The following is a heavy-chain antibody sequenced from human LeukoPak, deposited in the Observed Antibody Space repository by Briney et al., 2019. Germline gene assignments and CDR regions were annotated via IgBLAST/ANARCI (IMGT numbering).Heavy chain of an antibody. D-gene: IGHD3-22*01. CDR2: INPSGGST. CDR3: ARPNYYDSSGYLPVWVDY. Sequence: ASVKVPCKASGYTLTSYYIHWVRQAPGQGLEWMGKINPSGGSTSYAQKFQGRVTVTRDTSTSTVYMEVSSLTSEDTAMYYCARPNYYDSSGYLPVWVDYWGQGTLVTVSS. CDR1: GYTLTSYY. J-gene: IGHJ4*02. V-gene: IGHV1-46*01.